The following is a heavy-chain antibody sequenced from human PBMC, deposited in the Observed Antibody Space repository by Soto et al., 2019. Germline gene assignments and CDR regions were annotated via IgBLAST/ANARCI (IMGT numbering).Heavy chain of an antibody. CDR2: ISAYNDNT. J-gene: IGHJ4*02. CDR3: ARVSGYCSSTTCHEDY. Sequence: QVQLVQSGAEVKKPGASVKVSCKASGYIFTSYGISWVRQAPGQGLEWMGWISAYNDNTNYAQKFQGRVTMTTATSTSTAYLELRSLRSDDTAVYYCARVSGYCSSTTCHEDYWGQGTLVTVSS. D-gene: IGHD2-2*03. V-gene: IGHV1-18*01. CDR1: GYIFTSYG.